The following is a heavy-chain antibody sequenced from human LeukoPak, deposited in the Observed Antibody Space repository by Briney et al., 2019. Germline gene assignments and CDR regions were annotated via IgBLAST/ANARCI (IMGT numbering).Heavy chain of an antibody. Sequence: PSETLSLTCAVSGGSISSSNWWSWVRQPPGKGLEWIGEIYHSGSTNYNPSLKSRVTISVDKSKNQFSLKLSSVTAADTAVYHCARGHHSRSASVGATYFDYWGQGTLVTVSS. D-gene: IGHD1-26*01. CDR3: ARGHHSRSASVGATYFDY. CDR1: GGSISSSNW. CDR2: IYHSGST. J-gene: IGHJ4*02. V-gene: IGHV4-4*02.